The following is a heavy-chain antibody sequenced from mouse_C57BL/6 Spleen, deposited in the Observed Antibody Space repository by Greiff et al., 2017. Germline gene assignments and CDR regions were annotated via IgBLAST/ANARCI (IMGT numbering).Heavy chain of an antibody. J-gene: IGHJ4*01. V-gene: IGHV1-55*01. Sequence: QVQLQQPGAELVKPGASVKMSCKASGYTFTSYWITWVKQRPGQGLEWIGDIYPGSGSTNYNEKFKIKATLTVDTSSSTAYMQLSSLTSEDSAVYYCAKYYYGSSWNAMDYWGQGTSVTVSS. CDR2: IYPGSGST. CDR1: GYTFTSYW. CDR3: AKYYYGSSWNAMDY. D-gene: IGHD1-1*01.